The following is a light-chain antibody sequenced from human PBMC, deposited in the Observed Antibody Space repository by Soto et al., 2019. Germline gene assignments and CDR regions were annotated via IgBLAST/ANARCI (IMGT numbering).Light chain of an antibody. J-gene: IGKJ1*01. CDR3: QVRDVWPS. CDR1: QSVSTS. CDR2: DAS. Sequence: IVLTQSPVTLAVSPGESAVLSCRASQSVSTSLAWYQHKPGQAPRLFIYDASKRAPGIPARFTDSGSGTDFTLTISSLEPEDIAIYYCQVRDVWPSFGQGTKV. V-gene: IGKV3-11*01.